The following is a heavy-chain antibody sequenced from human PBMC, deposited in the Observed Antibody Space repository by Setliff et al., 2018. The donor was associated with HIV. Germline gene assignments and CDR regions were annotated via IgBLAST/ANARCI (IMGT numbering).Heavy chain of an antibody. V-gene: IGHV5-51*01. CDR1: GYSFTGNW. CDR2: IYPGDSGT. J-gene: IGHJ6*03. D-gene: IGHD7-27*01. CDR3: ARLALGIHYHYMDV. Sequence: GESPKISCKGSGYSFTGNWIGWVRQMPGKGLEWMGIIYPGDSGTRYSPSFQGQVTISADKSISTAYLQWSSLKASDTAMYYCARLALGIHYHYMDVWGKGTTVTVSS.